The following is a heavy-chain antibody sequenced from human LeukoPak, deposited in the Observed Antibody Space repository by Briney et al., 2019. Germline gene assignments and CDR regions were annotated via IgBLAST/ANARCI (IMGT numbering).Heavy chain of an antibody. CDR2: LSGTGRYI. V-gene: IGHV3-21*06. CDR1: GFTFSSYT. CDR3: ARSLRDAFDI. J-gene: IGHJ3*02. Sequence: GGSLRLSCAASGFTFSSYTMDWVRQAPGKGLEWVSSLSGTGRYIYYADLMKGRFTISRDNAKNSLYLQMNSLRAEDTAVYYCARSLRDAFDIWGQGTMVTVSS.